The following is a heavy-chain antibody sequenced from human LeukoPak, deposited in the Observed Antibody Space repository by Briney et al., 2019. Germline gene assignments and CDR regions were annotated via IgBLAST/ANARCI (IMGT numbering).Heavy chain of an antibody. CDR2: IYHSGST. CDR3: ASALFIENAFDI. Sequence: PSETLSPTCTVSGASISSYYWSWIRQPPGKGVEWIGYIYHSGSTVYRPSLKSRVTISVDTPKNQFSLKLSSVTAADTAVYYCASALFIENAFDIWGQGTMVTVSS. CDR1: GASISSYY. J-gene: IGHJ3*02. V-gene: IGHV4-59*01. D-gene: IGHD1-26*01.